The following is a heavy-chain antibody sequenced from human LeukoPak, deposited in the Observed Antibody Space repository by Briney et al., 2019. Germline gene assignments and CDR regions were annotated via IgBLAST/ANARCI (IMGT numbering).Heavy chain of an antibody. CDR1: GFTFSDYS. Sequence: PGGSLRLSCAASGFTFSDYSMNWVRQAPGKGLEWVSSISSSSSHIYYADSVKGRFTISRDNAKNSLYLQMNSLRAEDTAVYYCARGVGFGELSDSWGQGTLVTVSS. CDR2: ISSSSSHI. CDR3: ARGVGFGELSDS. J-gene: IGHJ4*02. D-gene: IGHD3-10*01. V-gene: IGHV3-21*04.